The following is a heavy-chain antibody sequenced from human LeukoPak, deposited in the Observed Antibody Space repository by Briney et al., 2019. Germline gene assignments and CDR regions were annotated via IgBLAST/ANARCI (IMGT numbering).Heavy chain of an antibody. J-gene: IGHJ4*02. D-gene: IGHD6-13*01. Sequence: GESPRLSCAASGFTFSSYTMHWVRQAPGKGLKWVAVISYDGSNKYYADSVNGRFTISRENSKNTLSLQMDTLRAEDTAVYYCATSGIAAAGGFDYWGQGTLVTVSS. V-gene: IGHV3-30-3*01. CDR2: ISYDGSNK. CDR1: GFTFSSYT. CDR3: ATSGIAAAGGFDY.